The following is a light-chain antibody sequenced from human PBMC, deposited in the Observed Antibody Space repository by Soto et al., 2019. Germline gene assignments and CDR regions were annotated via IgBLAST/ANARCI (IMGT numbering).Light chain of an antibody. J-gene: IGKJ1*01. CDR2: GAS. Sequence: EIVMTQSPATLSVSPGERATLSCRASQSVRSSLAWYQQKPGQAPRLLIYGASTRATGFPARFSGSGSGTEFTLTISSLQSEDCAVYYCQQYNDWRTFGQGTKVDNK. CDR3: QQYNDWRT. V-gene: IGKV3-15*01. CDR1: QSVRSS.